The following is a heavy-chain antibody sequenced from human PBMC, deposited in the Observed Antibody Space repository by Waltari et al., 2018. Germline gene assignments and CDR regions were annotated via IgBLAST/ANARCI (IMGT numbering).Heavy chain of an antibody. CDR3: ARFYSSGWYVVLDY. CDR2: ISSSSSYI. D-gene: IGHD6-19*01. J-gene: IGHJ4*02. Sequence: VSLVEAGRGPVKPGGPLRLSGAASGLPVSRHSMTWVRQAPGKGLGWVSYISSSSSYIYYADSVKGRFTISRDNAKNSLYLQMNSRRAEDTAVYYCARFYSSGWYVVLDYWGQGTLVTGSS. CDR1: GLPVSRHS. V-gene: IGHV3-21*01.